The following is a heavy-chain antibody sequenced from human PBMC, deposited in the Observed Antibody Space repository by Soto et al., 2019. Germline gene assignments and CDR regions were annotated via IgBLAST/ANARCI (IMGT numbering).Heavy chain of an antibody. CDR2: ISSSSSTI. J-gene: IGHJ4*02. CDR1: GFTFSSYS. D-gene: IGHD3-16*02. Sequence: GGSLRLSCAASGFTFSSYSMNWVRQAPGKGLEWVSYISSSSSTIYYADYVKGRFTISRDNAKNSLYLQMNSLRAEDTAVYYCSRGGGRGRLGELSLCDFDYWGQGTLVTVSS. CDR3: SRGGGRGRLGELSLCDFDY. V-gene: IGHV3-48*01.